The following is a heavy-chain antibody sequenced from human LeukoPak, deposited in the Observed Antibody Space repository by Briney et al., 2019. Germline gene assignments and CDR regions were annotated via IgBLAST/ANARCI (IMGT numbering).Heavy chain of an antibody. CDR1: GYTFTGYY. J-gene: IGHJ5*02. CDR3: AREQESNFWSGYPNWFDP. V-gene: IGHV1-2*02. D-gene: IGHD3-3*01. Sequence: GASVKVSCTASGYTFTGYYMHWVRQAPGQGLEWMGWINPNSGGTNYAQKFQGRVTMTRDTSISTAYMELSRLRSDDTAVYYCAREQESNFWSGYPNWFDPWGQGTLVTVSS. CDR2: INPNSGGT.